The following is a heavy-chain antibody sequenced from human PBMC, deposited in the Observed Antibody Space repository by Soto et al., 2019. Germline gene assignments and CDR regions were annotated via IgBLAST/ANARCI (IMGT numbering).Heavy chain of an antibody. CDR2: IYPGDSDT. CDR3: GTSKQLNDAFDI. Sequence: GSLKISCKGSGYSFTSYWIGWVRQMPGKGLEWMGIIYPGDSDTRYSPSFQGQVTISADKSISTAYLQWSSLKASDTAMYYCGTSKQLNDAFDIWGQGTMVTVSS. J-gene: IGHJ3*02. V-gene: IGHV5-51*01. CDR1: GYSFTSYW. D-gene: IGHD6-13*01.